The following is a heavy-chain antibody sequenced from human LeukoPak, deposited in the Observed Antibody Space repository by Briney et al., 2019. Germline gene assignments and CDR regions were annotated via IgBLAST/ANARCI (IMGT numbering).Heavy chain of an antibody. D-gene: IGHD4-11*01. CDR3: ARLYSNYKYYFDY. CDR1: GYTFTSYW. CDR2: IYPGDSDT. J-gene: IGHJ4*02. Sequence: GESLKISCKGSGYTFTSYWIGWVRQMPGKGLEWMGIIYPGDSDTRYSPSFQGQVTISADESINTAYLQWSSLKASDTAMYYCARLYSNYKYYFDYWGQGTLVTVSS. V-gene: IGHV5-51*01.